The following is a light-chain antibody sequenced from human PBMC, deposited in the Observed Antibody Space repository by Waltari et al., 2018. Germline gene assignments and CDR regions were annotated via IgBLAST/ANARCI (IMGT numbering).Light chain of an antibody. CDR2: NTK. J-gene: IGLJ3*02. V-gene: IGLV8-61*01. Sequence: QTVVTQEPSFSVSPGGTVTLSCGLTSGSVSTNNFPSWYQQTPGQAPRTRMYNTKTRSSGVPDRFSGSIVGNNAVLTITGAQTEDESHYYCALLVGSGIWVFGGGTKVTVL. CDR1: SGSVSTNNF. CDR3: ALLVGSGIWV.